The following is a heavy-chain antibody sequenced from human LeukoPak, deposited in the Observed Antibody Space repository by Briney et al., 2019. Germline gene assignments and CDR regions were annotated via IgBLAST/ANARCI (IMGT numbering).Heavy chain of an antibody. Sequence: SQTLSLTCAVYGGSFSGYYWSWIRQPPGKGLEWIGEINHSGTTNNNPSLKSRVTISVDTSKNQFSLKLSSVTAADTAVYYCARVLPRYCSSTSCYQGDMSPWFDPWGQGTLVTVSS. CDR1: GGSFSGYY. J-gene: IGHJ5*02. D-gene: IGHD2-2*01. CDR3: ARVLPRYCSSTSCYQGDMSPWFDP. V-gene: IGHV4-34*01. CDR2: INHSGTT.